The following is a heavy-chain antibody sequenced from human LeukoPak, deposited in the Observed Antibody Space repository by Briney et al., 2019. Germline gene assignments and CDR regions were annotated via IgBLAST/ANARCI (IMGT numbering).Heavy chain of an antibody. Sequence: GASVKVSCKASGYTFTGYYMHWVRRAPGQGLGWMGWINPNSGGAKYAQNFQGRVIMTTDTYISTAYMELTSLRSDDTAVYYCARSSPPTYYHFYYSMDVWGKGSTVTVSS. CDR1: GYTFTGYY. D-gene: IGHD6-13*01. CDR3: ARSSPPTYYHFYYSMDV. J-gene: IGHJ6*03. V-gene: IGHV1-2*02. CDR2: INPNSGGA.